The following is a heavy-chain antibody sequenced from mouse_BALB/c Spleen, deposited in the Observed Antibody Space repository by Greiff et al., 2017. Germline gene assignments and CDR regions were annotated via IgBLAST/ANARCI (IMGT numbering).Heavy chain of an antibody. V-gene: IGHV5-4*02. CDR1: GFTFSDYY. CDR3: ARDVDGYFDY. J-gene: IGHJ2*01. Sequence: DVKLVESGGGLVKPGGSLKLSCAASGFTFSDYYMYWVRQTPEKRLEWVATISDGGSYTYYPDSVKGRFTISRDNAKNNLYLQMSSLKSEDTAMYYCARDVDGYFDYWGQGTTLTVSS. CDR2: ISDGGSYT.